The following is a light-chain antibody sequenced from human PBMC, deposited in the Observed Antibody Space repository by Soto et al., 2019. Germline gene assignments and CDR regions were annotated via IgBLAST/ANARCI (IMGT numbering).Light chain of an antibody. J-gene: IGLJ3*02. V-gene: IGLV4-69*01. CDR1: SGHSSYA. CDR3: AVWDDSLNGRV. Sequence: QPVLTQSPSASASLGASVKLTCTLSSGHSSYAIAWHQQQPEKGPRYLMKLNSDGSHSKGDGIPDRFSGSSSGAERYLTISSLQSEDEADYYCAVWDDSLNGRVFGGGTKLTVL. CDR2: LNSDGSH.